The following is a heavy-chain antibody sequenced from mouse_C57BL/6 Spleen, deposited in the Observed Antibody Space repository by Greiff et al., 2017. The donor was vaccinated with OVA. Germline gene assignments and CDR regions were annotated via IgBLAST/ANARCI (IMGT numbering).Heavy chain of an antibody. J-gene: IGHJ4*01. V-gene: IGHV1-72*01. CDR2: IDPISGGT. CDR3: ARAAYYSNYDAMDY. Sequence: VQLQQPGAELVKPGASVKLSCKASGYTFTSYGMHWVKQRPGRGLGWIGRIDPISGGTKYNEKFKSKATLTVDKPSSTAYMQLSSLTSEDSAVYYCARAAYYSNYDAMDYWGQGTSVTVSS. D-gene: IGHD2-5*01. CDR1: GYTFTSYG.